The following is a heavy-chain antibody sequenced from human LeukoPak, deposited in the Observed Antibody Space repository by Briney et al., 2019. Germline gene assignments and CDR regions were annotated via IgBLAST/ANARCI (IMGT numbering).Heavy chain of an antibody. V-gene: IGHV3-30*18. CDR3: AKDGTLGSWYRCDY. Sequence: GGSLKLSCAASGFTFSSYGMHWVRQAPGKGLEWVAVISYDGSNKYYADSVKGRFTISRDNSKNTLYLQMNSLRAEDTAVYYCAKDGTLGSWYRCDYWGQGTLVTVSS. CDR1: GFTFSSYG. J-gene: IGHJ4*02. D-gene: IGHD6-13*01. CDR2: ISYDGSNK.